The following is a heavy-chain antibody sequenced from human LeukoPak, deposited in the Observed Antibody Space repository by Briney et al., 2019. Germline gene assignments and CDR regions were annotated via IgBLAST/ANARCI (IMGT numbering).Heavy chain of an antibody. D-gene: IGHD3-3*01. Sequence: SVKVSCKASGGTFSSYAISWVRQAPGQGLEWMGRIIPILGIANYAQKFQGRVTITADESTSTAYMELSSLRSEDTAVYYCARDPLITIFGVVTHVFDYWGQGTLVTVSS. CDR3: ARDPLITIFGVVTHVFDY. V-gene: IGHV1-69*04. J-gene: IGHJ4*02. CDR1: GGTFSSYA. CDR2: IIPILGIA.